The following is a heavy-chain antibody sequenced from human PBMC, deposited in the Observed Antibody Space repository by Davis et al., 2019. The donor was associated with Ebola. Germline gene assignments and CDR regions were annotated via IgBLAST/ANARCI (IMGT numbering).Heavy chain of an antibody. V-gene: IGHV4-39*01. CDR1: GGSISSSSYY. CDR2: LYYSGST. CDR3: ARMDGGNYYYYYYGMDV. J-gene: IGHJ6*02. D-gene: IGHD4-23*01. Sequence: LRLSCTVSGGSISSSSYYWGSIRQPPGKGLEWIGSLYYSGSTNYNPSLKSRVTISVDTSKNQFSLKLSSVTAADTAVYYCARMDGGNYYYYYYGMDVWGQGTTVTVSS.